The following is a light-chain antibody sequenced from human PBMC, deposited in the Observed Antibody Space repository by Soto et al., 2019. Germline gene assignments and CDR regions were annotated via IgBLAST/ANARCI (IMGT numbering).Light chain of an antibody. V-gene: IGKV1-5*01. Sequence: DIPMTQSPSTLPASVGDRVTITCRASQSIDRWLAWYQQRTGKAPKILIYHASSLETGVPSRFSGSGSGTEFTHTISCQQPDEIAAYYSQHHNSYRTFGQGTKVDIK. J-gene: IGKJ1*01. CDR3: QHHNSYRT. CDR1: QSIDRW. CDR2: HAS.